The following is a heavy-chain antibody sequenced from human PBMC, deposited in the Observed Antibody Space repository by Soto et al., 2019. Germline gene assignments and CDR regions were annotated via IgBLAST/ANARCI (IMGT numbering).Heavy chain of an antibody. D-gene: IGHD2-2*01. CDR1: GYTFTSYG. V-gene: IGHV1-18*01. Sequence: EASVKVSCKASGYTFTSYGISWVRQAPGQGLEWMGWISAYNGNTNYAQKLQGRVTMTTDTSTSTAYMELRSLRSDDTAVYYCARDRAVVPAAQYNWFDPWGQGTLVTVSS. J-gene: IGHJ5*02. CDR3: ARDRAVVPAAQYNWFDP. CDR2: ISAYNGNT.